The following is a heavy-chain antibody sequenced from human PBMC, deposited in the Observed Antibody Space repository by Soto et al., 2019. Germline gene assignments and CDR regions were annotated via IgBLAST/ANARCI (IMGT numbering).Heavy chain of an antibody. CDR3: NCAVTRGFAYYYYYMDV. V-gene: IGHV1-18*01. CDR1: GYTFTSYG. J-gene: IGHJ6*03. D-gene: IGHD4-17*01. CDR2: ISAYNGNT. Sequence: ASVKVSCKASGYTFTSYGISWVRQAPGQGLEWMGWISAYNGNTNYAQKLQGRVTMTTDTSTSTAYMELRSLRSDDTAVYYCNCAVTRGFAYYYYYMDVWGKGTTVTVSS.